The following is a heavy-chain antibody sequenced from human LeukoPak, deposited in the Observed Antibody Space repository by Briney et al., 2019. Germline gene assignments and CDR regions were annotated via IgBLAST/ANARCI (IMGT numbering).Heavy chain of an antibody. D-gene: IGHD3-22*01. CDR1: GGSNSSYY. CDR3: ARGGDSSGYEYYFDY. Sequence: SETLSLTCTVSGGSNSSYYWSWIRQPAGKGLEWIGRIYTSGSTNYNPSLESRVTMSVDTSKNQFSLQLSSVTAADTAVYYCARGGDSSGYEYYFDYWGQGTLVTVSS. J-gene: IGHJ4*02. V-gene: IGHV4-4*07. CDR2: IYTSGST.